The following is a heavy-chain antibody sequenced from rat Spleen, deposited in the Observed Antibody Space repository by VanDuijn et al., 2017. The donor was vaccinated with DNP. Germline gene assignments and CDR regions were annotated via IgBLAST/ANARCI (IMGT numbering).Heavy chain of an antibody. Sequence: EVQLVESGGGLVQPGRSLRLSCVASGFSFRDYDMAWVRQAPTKGLEWVACMSPTTRSSYYRDSVRGRFTVSRDDSTSTLHLQMDSLRSEDTAAYFCTRDLHFGYNYAFDYWGQGVMVSVSS. CDR1: GFSFRDYD. V-gene: IGHV5-27*01. CDR3: TRDLHFGYNYAFDY. J-gene: IGHJ2*01. CDR2: MSPTTRSS. D-gene: IGHD1-4*01.